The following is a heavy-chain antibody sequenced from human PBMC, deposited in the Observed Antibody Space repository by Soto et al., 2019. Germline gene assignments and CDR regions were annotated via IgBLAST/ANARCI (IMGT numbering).Heavy chain of an antibody. CDR3: AKEGRTYYYGSSGYYPY. D-gene: IGHD3-22*01. J-gene: IGHJ4*02. Sequence: PGGSLRLSCAASGFTFSSYAMSWVRQAPGKGLEWVSAISGSGGSTYYADSVKGRFTISRDNSKNTLYLQMNSLRAEDTAVYYCAKEGRTYYYGSSGYYPYWGQGTLVTVSS. CDR1: GFTFSSYA. CDR2: ISGSGGST. V-gene: IGHV3-23*01.